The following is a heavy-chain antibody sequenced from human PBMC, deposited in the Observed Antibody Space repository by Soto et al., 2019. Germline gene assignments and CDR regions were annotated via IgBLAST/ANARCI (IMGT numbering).Heavy chain of an antibody. CDR3: ARDGSRGYSYARFGMDV. D-gene: IGHD5-18*01. CDR1: GFTFSSYD. V-gene: IGHV3-13*01. CDR2: IGTAGDT. J-gene: IGHJ6*02. Sequence: GGSLRLSCAASGFTFSSYDMHWVRQATGKGLEWVSAIGTAGDTYYPGSVKGRFTISRENAKNSLYLQMNSLRAEDTAVYYCARDGSRGYSYARFGMDVWGQGTTVTVSS.